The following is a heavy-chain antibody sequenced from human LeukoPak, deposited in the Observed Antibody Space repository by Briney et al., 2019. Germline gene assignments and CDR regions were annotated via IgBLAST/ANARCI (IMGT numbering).Heavy chain of an antibody. CDR3: ARDIAAAGTGWFDP. Sequence: GSVKVSCKASGYTFTGNYMHWVRQAPGQGLEWMGWINPNSGGTNYAQKFQGRVTMTRDTSISTAYMELSRLIYADTAVYYCARDIAAAGTGWFDPWGQGTLVTVSS. CDR2: INPNSGGT. CDR1: GYTFTGNY. V-gene: IGHV1-2*02. J-gene: IGHJ5*02. D-gene: IGHD6-13*01.